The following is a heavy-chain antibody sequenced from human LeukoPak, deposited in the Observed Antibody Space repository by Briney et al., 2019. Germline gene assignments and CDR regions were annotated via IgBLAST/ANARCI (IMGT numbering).Heavy chain of an antibody. V-gene: IGHV1-18*01. CDR2: ISAYNGKT. Sequence: GASVEVSCKASGYTFTTYEISWVRQAPGQGLEWLGWISAYNGKTNYAQNFQGRVTMTTDTSTSTAYMELRSLRSDDTAVYYCARGRSKNYSLTWGSNYWGQGTLVTVSS. J-gene: IGHJ4*02. D-gene: IGHD2-15*01. CDR1: GYTFTTYE. CDR3: ARGRSKNYSLTWGSNY.